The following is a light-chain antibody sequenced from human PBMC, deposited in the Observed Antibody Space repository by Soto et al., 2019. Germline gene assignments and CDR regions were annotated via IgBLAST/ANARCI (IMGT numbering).Light chain of an antibody. CDR2: GAS. CDR1: QSINSRY. J-gene: IGKJ3*01. CDR3: QQFGSSPGFT. Sequence: EIVLTQSPGTLSLSPGERATLSCRASQSINSRYLAWYQQKPGQAPRLLIYGASSRATGIPDRFSGSGSGTDFTFTISRLEPEDFAVYYCQQFGSSPGFTFGPGTIVYIK. V-gene: IGKV3-20*01.